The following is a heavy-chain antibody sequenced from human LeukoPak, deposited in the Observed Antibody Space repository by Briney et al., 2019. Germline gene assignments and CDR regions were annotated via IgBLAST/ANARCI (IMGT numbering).Heavy chain of an antibody. V-gene: IGHV3-23*01. J-gene: IGHJ6*02. CDR1: GFTFSSYA. D-gene: IGHD1-1*01. CDR2: ISGSGGST. Sequence: GGSLRLSCAASGFTFSSYAMSWVRQAPGKGLEWVSAISGSGGSTYYADSVKGRFTISRDNSKNTLYLQMNSLRAEDTAVYYCAKDGKKGLTSYHYGMEVWGPGTTVTVSS. CDR3: AKDGKKGLTSYHYGMEV.